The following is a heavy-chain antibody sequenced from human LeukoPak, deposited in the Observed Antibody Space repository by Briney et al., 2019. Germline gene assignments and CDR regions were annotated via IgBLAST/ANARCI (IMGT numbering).Heavy chain of an antibody. V-gene: IGHV1-69*13. CDR1: GGTFNSYG. D-gene: IGHD3-10*01. J-gene: IGHJ6*03. CDR3: ARDATVRGPYGGHHFYSYMDV. Sequence: SVKVSCKASGGTFNSYGIIWVRQAPGQGLEWIGDIIPIFDTANYAQKFQGRVTITADESATTSYMELSSLRSEDTAVYYCARDATVRGPYGGHHFYSYMDVWGKGTTVTISS. CDR2: IIPIFDTA.